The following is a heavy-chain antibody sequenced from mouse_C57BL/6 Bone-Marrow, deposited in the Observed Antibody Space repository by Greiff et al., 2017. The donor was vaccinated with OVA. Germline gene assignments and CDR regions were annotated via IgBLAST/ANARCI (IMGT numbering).Heavy chain of an antibody. D-gene: IGHD1-1*01. CDR2: IDPSDSYT. V-gene: IGHV1-59*01. CDR1: GYTFTSYW. J-gene: IGHJ1*03. CDR3: AREYYGSRRGYFDV. Sequence: QVQLQQPGAELVRPGTSVKLSCKASGYTFTSYWMHWVKQRPGQGLEWIGVIDPSDSYTNYNQKFKGKATLTVDTSSSTAYMQLSSLTSEDSAVYYCAREYYGSRRGYFDVWGTGTTVTVSS.